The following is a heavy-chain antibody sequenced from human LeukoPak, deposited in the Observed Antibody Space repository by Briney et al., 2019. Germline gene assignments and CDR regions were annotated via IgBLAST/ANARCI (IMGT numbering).Heavy chain of an antibody. Sequence: SETLSLTCTVSGGSISSYYWSWIRQPPGKGLEWIGYIYYSGSTNYNPSLKSRVTISVDTSKNQFSLKLSSVTAADTAVYYCARSGGWNYYYYYGMDVWGQGTTVTVSS. D-gene: IGHD6-19*01. V-gene: IGHV4-59*01. CDR3: ARSGGWNYYYYYGMDV. J-gene: IGHJ6*02. CDR1: GGSISSYY. CDR2: IYYSGST.